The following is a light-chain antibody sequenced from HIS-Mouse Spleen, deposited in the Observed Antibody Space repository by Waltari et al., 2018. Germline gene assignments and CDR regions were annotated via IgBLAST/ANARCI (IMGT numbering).Light chain of an antibody. CDR2: KDS. J-gene: IGLJ3*02. Sequence: SYELTQPPSVPVSPGQTARITCSGDALPKQYAYWYQQKPGQAPVLVIYKDSERPSGIPERFSGSSSGTTVTLTISGVQAEDEADYYCQSADSSGTGWVFGGGTKLTVI. CDR1: ALPKQY. V-gene: IGLV3-25*03. CDR3: QSADSSGTGWV.